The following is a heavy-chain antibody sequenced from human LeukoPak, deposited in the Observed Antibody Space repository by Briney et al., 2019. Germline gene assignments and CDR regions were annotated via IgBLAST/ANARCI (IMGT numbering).Heavy chain of an antibody. CDR3: ARDPYDSHSGSYGAFDI. Sequence: QPGGTLRLSCAASGFTFSYYGMSWVRQAPGKGLEWVSTFSGSGGRAYYADSVKGRFTISRDNSKNTLYLQMNSLRAEDTAVYYCARDPYDSHSGSYGAFDIWGQGTMVTVSS. V-gene: IGHV3-23*01. CDR2: FSGSGGRA. D-gene: IGHD3-22*01. J-gene: IGHJ3*02. CDR1: GFTFSYYG.